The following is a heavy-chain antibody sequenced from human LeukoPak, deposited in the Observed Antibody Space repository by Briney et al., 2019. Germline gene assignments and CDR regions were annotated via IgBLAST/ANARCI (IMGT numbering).Heavy chain of an antibody. J-gene: IGHJ4*02. D-gene: IGHD6-19*01. CDR3: ARETDIAVAANYFDY. CDR1: GYTFSDYE. V-gene: IGHV1-46*01. Sequence: ASVKVSCKASGYTFSDYEINWVRQAPGQGPEWMGIINPSGGGTTYAPKFQGRVTMTKDTSTSTVYMVLSSLGSADTALYYCARETDIAVAANYFDYWGQGTLVTVSS. CDR2: INPSGGGT.